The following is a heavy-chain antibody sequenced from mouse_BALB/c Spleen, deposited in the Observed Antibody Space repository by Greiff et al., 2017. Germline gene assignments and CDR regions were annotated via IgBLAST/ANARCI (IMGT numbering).Heavy chain of an antibody. D-gene: IGHD1-1*02. CDR1: GYSITSGYY. J-gene: IGHJ1*01. V-gene: IGHV3-6*02. Sequence: VQLKQSGPGLVKPSQSLSLTCSVTGYSITSGYYWNWIRQFPGNKLEWMGYISYDGSNNYNPSLKNRISITRDTSKNQFFLKLNSVTTEDTATYYCAREVGPYWYFDVWGAGTTVTVSS. CDR3: AREVGPYWYFDV. CDR2: ISYDGSN.